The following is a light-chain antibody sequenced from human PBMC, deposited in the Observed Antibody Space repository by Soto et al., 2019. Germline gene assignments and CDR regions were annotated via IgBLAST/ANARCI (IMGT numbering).Light chain of an antibody. CDR3: QHYKNYPWT. CDR1: QDVGRY. J-gene: IGKJ1*01. Sequence: IQMTQSPSSLSASAGDRVAIACRASQDVGRYLAWYQQKPGQAPKLLIYGASILQSGVPSRFSGGGSGTDFTLTISCLQSEDFATYYCQHYKNYPWTFGQGTKVEIK. V-gene: IGKV1-8*01. CDR2: GAS.